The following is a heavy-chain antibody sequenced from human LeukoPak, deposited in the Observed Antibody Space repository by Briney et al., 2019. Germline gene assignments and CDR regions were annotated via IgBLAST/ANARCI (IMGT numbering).Heavy chain of an antibody. CDR2: ISAYTGKT. CDR1: GYTFTRHG. J-gene: IGHJ4*02. CDR3: ARGDGYCSGGSCMIFDY. V-gene: IGHV1-18*01. D-gene: IGHD2-15*01. Sequence: ASVKVSCKASGYTFTRHGINWVRQAPGQGLEWMGWISAYTGKTNSAQKLQGRVTMTTDTSTSTGYMELRSLRSDDTAVYYCARGDGYCSGGSCMIFDYWGQGTLVTVSS.